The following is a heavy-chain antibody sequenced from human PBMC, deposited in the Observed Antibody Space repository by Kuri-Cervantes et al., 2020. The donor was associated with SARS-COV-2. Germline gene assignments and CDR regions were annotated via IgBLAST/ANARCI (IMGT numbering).Heavy chain of an antibody. CDR2: ISAYNGNT. Sequence: ASVKVSCKTSGYTFINYGINRVRQAPGQGLEWMGWISAYNGNTNYAQKSQGRVTMTTYTSTSTAYMDLRSLRSEDTALYYCARVEYYYDSSGYYGFIGFDPWGQGTLVTVSS. CDR3: ARVEYYYDSSGYYGFIGFDP. J-gene: IGHJ5*02. D-gene: IGHD3-22*01. V-gene: IGHV1-18*04. CDR1: GYTFINYG.